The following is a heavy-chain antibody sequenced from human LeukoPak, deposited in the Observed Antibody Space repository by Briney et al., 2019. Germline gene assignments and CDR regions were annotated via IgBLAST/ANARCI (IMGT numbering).Heavy chain of an antibody. V-gene: IGHV4-38-2*02. D-gene: IGHD3-3*01. J-gene: IGHJ5*02. Sequence: PSETLSLTCTVSGYSISSGYYWGWIRQPPGKGLEWTGSIYHSGSTYYNPSLKSRVTISVDTSKNQFSLKLSSVTAADTAVYYCARDPNTYYDFWSGYYTGGWFDPWGQGTLVTVSS. CDR3: ARDPNTYYDFWSGYYTGGWFDP. CDR2: IYHSGST. CDR1: GYSISSGYY.